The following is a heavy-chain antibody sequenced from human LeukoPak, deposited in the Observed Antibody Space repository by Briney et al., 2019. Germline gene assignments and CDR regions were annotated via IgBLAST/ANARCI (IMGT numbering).Heavy chain of an antibody. CDR2: IYYSGST. Sequence: SETLSLTCTVSGGSISSYYWSWIRQPPGKGLEWIGYIYYSGSTNYNPSLKSRVTISVDTSKNQFSLKLSSVTAADTAVYYCARRGYYYDSSGYYYFDYWGQGTLVTVSS. CDR3: ARRGYYYDSSGYYYFDY. CDR1: GGSISSYY. D-gene: IGHD3-22*01. J-gene: IGHJ4*02. V-gene: IGHV4-59*08.